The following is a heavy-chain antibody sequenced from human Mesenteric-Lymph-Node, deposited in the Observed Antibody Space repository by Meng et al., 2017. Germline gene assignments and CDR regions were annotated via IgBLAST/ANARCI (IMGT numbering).Heavy chain of an antibody. CDR2: INTYTGNP. D-gene: IGHD6-13*01. CDR3: ARGVRAGFSSWYVH. V-gene: IGHV7-4-1*02. Sequence: ASVKVSCEASGYTFTKYAVNWVRQAPGQGLEWMGWINTYTGNPTYAQGFTGRFVFSLDTSVSTAYLQISSLKTEDTAVYYCARGVRAGFSSWYVHWGQGTLVTVSS. CDR1: GYTFTKYA. J-gene: IGHJ5*02.